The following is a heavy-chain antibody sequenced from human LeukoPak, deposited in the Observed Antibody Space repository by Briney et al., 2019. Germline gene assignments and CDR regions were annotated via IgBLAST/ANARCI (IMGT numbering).Heavy chain of an antibody. CDR1: GFTFSDYY. Sequence: GGSLRLSCAASGFTFSDYYMSWIRQAPGKGLEWVSYISSSGSTIYYADSVKGRFTISRDNDKNSLYLQMNSLRAEDTAVYYCARVSLDTDAFDIWGQGTMVTVSS. CDR2: ISSSGSTI. J-gene: IGHJ3*02. D-gene: IGHD5-18*01. CDR3: ARVSLDTDAFDI. V-gene: IGHV3-11*01.